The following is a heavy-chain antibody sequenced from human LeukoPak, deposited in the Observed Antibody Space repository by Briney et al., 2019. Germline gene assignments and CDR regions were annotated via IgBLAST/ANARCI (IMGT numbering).Heavy chain of an antibody. Sequence: GEPLKISCRGSGYTFVDYWSGWVRQMPGKGLEWIGFIYPSDSDTRYSPSFQGQVTISADTTMNTAYLQWSSLKASDTAIYYCARFRCGGDCHSDFWGQGTLVTVAS. D-gene: IGHD2-21*02. CDR1: GYTFVDYW. V-gene: IGHV5-51*01. J-gene: IGHJ4*02. CDR2: IYPSDSDT. CDR3: ARFRCGGDCHSDF.